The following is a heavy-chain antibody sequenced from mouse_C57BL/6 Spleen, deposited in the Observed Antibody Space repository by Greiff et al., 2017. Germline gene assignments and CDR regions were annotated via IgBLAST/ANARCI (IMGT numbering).Heavy chain of an antibody. V-gene: IGHV1-61*01. Sequence: QVQLKQPGAELVRPGSSVKLSCKASGYTFTSYWMDWVKQRPGQGLEWIGNIYPSDSETHYNQKFKDKATLTVDKSSSTAYMQLSSLTSEDSAVYYCARGGNVRMDYWGQGTSVTVSS. CDR1: GYTFTSYW. J-gene: IGHJ4*01. D-gene: IGHD2-1*01. CDR2: IYPSDSET. CDR3: ARGGNVRMDY.